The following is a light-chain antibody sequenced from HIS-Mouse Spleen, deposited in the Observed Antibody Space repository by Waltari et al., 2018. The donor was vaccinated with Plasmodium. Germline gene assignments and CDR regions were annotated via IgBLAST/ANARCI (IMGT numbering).Light chain of an antibody. CDR3: CSYAGSSTNWV. CDR2: EGS. Sequence: QSALTQPAAESGSPGQSITISCTGTSSDVGSYNLVSWYQQHPGKAPKLMIYEGSKWPSGVSNRFSGSKSGNTASLTISGLQAEDEADYYCCSYAGSSTNWVFGGGTKLTVL. CDR1: SSDVGSYNL. V-gene: IGLV2-23*01. J-gene: IGLJ3*02.